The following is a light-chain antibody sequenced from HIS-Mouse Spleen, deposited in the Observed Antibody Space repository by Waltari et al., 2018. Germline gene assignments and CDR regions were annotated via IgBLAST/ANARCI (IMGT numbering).Light chain of an antibody. Sequence: SYELTQPPSVSVSPGQTARITCSGDALPKKYAYWYQQKSGQAPALVLYEDSKRPSGIPERFSGSSSWTMATLTISGAQVEDEADYYCYSTDSSGNHRVFGGGTKLTVL. CDR3: YSTDSSGNHRV. CDR2: EDS. V-gene: IGLV3-10*01. CDR1: ALPKKY. J-gene: IGLJ2*01.